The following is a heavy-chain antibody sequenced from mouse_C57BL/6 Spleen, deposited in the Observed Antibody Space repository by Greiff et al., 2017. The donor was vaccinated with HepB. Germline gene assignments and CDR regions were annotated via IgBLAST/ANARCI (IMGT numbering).Heavy chain of an antibody. J-gene: IGHJ3*01. Sequence: VQLQQSGPELVKPGASVKISCKASGYAFTDYNMNWVKQSNGKSLEWIGVINPNYGTTSYNQKFKGKATLTVDKSSSTAYMQLNSLTSEDSAVYYCARWRHGSSPWFAYWGQGTLVTVSA. CDR3: ARWRHGSSPWFAY. CDR1: GYAFTDYN. V-gene: IGHV1-39*01. CDR2: INPNYGTT. D-gene: IGHD1-1*01.